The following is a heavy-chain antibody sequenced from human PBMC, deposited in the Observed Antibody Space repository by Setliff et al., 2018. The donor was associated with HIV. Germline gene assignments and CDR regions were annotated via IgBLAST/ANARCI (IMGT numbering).Heavy chain of an antibody. J-gene: IGHJ3*02. CDR1: GGSIRITNYY. V-gene: IGHV4-39*01. Sequence: PSETLSLTCLVSGGSIRITNYYWGWVRQSPGKGLEWFGSVFYTGTTYYNPSLLSRLTISVDTSKNQFSLKLYSVTAADTALDYCARYSSDHDAFDIWGQGTMVTVSS. D-gene: IGHD6-19*01. CDR3: ARYSSDHDAFDI. CDR2: VFYTGTT.